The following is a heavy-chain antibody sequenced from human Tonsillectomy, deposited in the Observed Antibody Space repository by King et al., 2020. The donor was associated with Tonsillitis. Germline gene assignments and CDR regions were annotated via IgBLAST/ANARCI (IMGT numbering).Heavy chain of an antibody. Sequence: VQLQESGPGLVKPSETLSLTCTVSGGSISSYYWSWIRQPPGKGLEWIGYIYYSGSTNSNPSLKSRVTISVDTSKNQFSLRLSSVTAADTAVYYCARERQSAPGNFDYWGQGTLVTVSS. J-gene: IGHJ4*02. CDR3: ARERQSAPGNFDY. CDR1: GGSISSYY. CDR2: IYYSGST. V-gene: IGHV4-59*01.